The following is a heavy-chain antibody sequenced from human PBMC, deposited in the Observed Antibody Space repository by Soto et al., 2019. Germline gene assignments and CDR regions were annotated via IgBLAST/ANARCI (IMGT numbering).Heavy chain of an antibody. Sequence: APVKVACKASGGTFSNSAITWVRQAPGQGLEWLGRIIPIFGTTDYAQKFQGRVTITADESTTTAYMELSSLRSDDTAVYYCAKDGGREGYFGNWFDPWGQGTLVTVSS. V-gene: IGHV1-69*15. CDR3: AKDGGREGYFGNWFDP. J-gene: IGHJ5*02. CDR1: GGTFSNSA. CDR2: IIPIFGTT. D-gene: IGHD2-15*01.